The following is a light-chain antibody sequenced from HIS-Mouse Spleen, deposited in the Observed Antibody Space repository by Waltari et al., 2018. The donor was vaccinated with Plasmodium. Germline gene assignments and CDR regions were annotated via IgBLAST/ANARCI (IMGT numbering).Light chain of an antibody. CDR1: SSDVGGYNY. CDR3: SSYAGSNNLV. V-gene: IGLV2-8*01. Sequence: QSALTQPPSASGSPGQSVTISCTGTSSDVGGYNYVSWYQQHPGNAPKLMIYEVSKRPAGGPARCSGSKSGNTASVTVSGLQAEDEADYYCSSYAGSNNLVFGGGTKLTVL. J-gene: IGLJ2*01. CDR2: EVS.